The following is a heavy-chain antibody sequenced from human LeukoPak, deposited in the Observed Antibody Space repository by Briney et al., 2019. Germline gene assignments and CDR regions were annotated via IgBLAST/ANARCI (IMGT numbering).Heavy chain of an antibody. V-gene: IGHV3-21*04. D-gene: IGHD6-13*01. CDR3: AREEHRLAEAGTSAFDL. J-gene: IGHJ3*01. CDR2: ISSSSSYI. CDR1: GFTFSSYS. Sequence: GGSLRLSCAASGFTFSSYSMNWVRQAPGKGLEWVSSISSSSSYIYYADSVKGRFTISRDNARNTVYLQMSSLRVEDTAIYSCAREEHRLAEAGTSAFDLGGQGTLVTVSP.